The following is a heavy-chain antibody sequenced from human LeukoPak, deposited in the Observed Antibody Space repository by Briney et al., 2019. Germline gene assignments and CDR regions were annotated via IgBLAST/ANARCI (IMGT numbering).Heavy chain of an antibody. J-gene: IGHJ5*02. CDR3: ARGIPGEWFGELLFSATRINKYNWFDP. D-gene: IGHD3-10*01. Sequence: ASVKVSCKASGYTFTSYAMNWVRQAPGQGLEWMGWINTNTGNTTYAQGFTGRFVFSLDNSISTAYLQISSLKAEDTAVYYSARGIPGEWFGELLFSATRINKYNWFDPWGQGALVTVSS. V-gene: IGHV7-4-1*02. CDR2: INTNTGNT. CDR1: GYTFTSYA.